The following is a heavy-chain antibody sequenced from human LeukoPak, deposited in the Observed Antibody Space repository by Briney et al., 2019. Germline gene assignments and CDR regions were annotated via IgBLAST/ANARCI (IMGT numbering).Heavy chain of an antibody. CDR2: INPSGGST. D-gene: IGHD3-3*01. J-gene: IGHJ4*02. CDR3: ARSITIFGVATFGY. CDR1: GYSFTSYH. Sequence: ASVKVSCKASGYSFTSYHMHWVRQAPGQGLEWMGIINPSGGSTTYAQKFQGRVTMTRDMLTSTVYMELSSLRSEDTAVYYCARSITIFGVATFGYWGQGTLVTVSS. V-gene: IGHV1-46*01.